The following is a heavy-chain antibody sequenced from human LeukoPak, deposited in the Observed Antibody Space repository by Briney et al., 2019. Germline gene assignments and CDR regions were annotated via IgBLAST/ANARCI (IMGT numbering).Heavy chain of an antibody. D-gene: IGHD3-10*01. Sequence: SETLSLTCTVSGGSINGYFWRWIRQSAGKGLEWIGRINTSGHTDYNPSLNSRITMSVDTSRNQFSLRLNSLSAADTALYYCARSARVEPGSGYYFDSWGRGILVTVSS. CDR2: INTSGHT. V-gene: IGHV4-4*07. CDR3: ARSARVEPGSGYYFDS. J-gene: IGHJ4*02. CDR1: GGSINGYF.